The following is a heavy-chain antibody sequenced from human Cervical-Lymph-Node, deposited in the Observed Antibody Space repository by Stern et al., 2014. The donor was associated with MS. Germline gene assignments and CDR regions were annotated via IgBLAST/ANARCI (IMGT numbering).Heavy chain of an antibody. J-gene: IGHJ6*02. V-gene: IGHV1-69*01. D-gene: IGHD1-26*01. CDR2: IIPIFGNA. Sequence: QMQLVQSGAEVKKPGSSVKVSCKASGGTFSSYAISWVRQAPGQGLEWMGGIIPIFGNANYAQKFPGRVTITADEYTSTAYMGLSSLRSEDTAVYYCARGELKEGLVRGMDVWGQGTTVTVSS. CDR1: GGTFSSYA. CDR3: ARGELKEGLVRGMDV.